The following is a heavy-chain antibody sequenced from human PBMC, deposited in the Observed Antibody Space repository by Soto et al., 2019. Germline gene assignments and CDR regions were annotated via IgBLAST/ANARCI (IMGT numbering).Heavy chain of an antibody. J-gene: IGHJ5*02. CDR3: ARLYYYGSGSLNP. D-gene: IGHD3-10*01. CDR2: IYYSGST. V-gene: IGHV4-39*01. CDR1: GGSISSSSYY. Sequence: SETLSLTCTVSGGSISSSSYYWGWIRQPPGKGLEWIGSIYYSGSTYYDPSLKSRVTISVDTSKNQFSLKLSSVTAADTAVYYCARLYYYGSGSLNPWGQGTLVTVSS.